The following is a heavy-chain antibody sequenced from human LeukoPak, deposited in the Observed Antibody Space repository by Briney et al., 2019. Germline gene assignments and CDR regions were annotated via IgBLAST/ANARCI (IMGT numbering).Heavy chain of an antibody. D-gene: IGHD2-21*02. CDR3: AREGSRVVTGTFDY. Sequence: PGGSLRLSCVMSGIRFSGSGMHWLRQAPGKGLEWVAFIQNDVITKNYADSVKGRFTVSRDNSKNTVYLQLNSLRDEDTAVYYCAREGSRVVTGTFDYWGQGTLVTVSS. V-gene: IGHV3-30*02. J-gene: IGHJ4*02. CDR2: IQNDVITK. CDR1: GIRFSGSG.